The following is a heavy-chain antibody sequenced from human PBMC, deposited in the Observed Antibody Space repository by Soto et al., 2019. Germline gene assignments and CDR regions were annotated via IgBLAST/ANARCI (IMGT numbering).Heavy chain of an antibody. Sequence: SVKVSCKASGGTFSSYYINWVLQAPGQGLEWMGWIIPICGATNYAQKFQGRVTMTTDASMSTAYMELSRLRSEDTAVYYCARARYFLDSSGDGSMDDWRQGTLVTVSS. J-gene: IGHJ4*02. CDR3: ARARYFLDSSGDGSMDD. CDR1: GGTFSSYY. V-gene: IGHV1-69*05. D-gene: IGHD3-22*01. CDR2: IIPICGAT.